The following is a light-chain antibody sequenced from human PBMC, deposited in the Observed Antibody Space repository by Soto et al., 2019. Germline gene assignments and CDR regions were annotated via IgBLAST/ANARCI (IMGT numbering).Light chain of an antibody. CDR3: QHYNSYSEA. V-gene: IGKV1-5*03. CDR1: QTISSW. J-gene: IGKJ1*01. Sequence: DIQMTQFPSTLPGSVGARVTITCRASQTISSWLAWYQQKPGKAPKLLIYKASTLKSGVPSRFSGSGSGTEFTLTISSLQPDDFATYYCQHYNSYSEAFGQGTKVDIK. CDR2: KAS.